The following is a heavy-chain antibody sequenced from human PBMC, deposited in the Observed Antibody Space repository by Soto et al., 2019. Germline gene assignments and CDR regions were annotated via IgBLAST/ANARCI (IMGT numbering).Heavy chain of an antibody. CDR3: AKDQDLYYSNSLRGLDV. CDR1: GFEFRKYG. J-gene: IGHJ6*02. CDR2: IAYDSSVK. V-gene: IGHV3-30*18. D-gene: IGHD6-6*01. Sequence: QVQLVESGGGMVQPGRPLRLSCEGSGFEFRKYGIHWVRQAPGKGLEWVAVIAYDSSVKYYADSVKGRFTVSRDNSKNTVHLQMNSLRADDTAVYYCAKDQDLYYSNSLRGLDVWGQGTTVTVSS.